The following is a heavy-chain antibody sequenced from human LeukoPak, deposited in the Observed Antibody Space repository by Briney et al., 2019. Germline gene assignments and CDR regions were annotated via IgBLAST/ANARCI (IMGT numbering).Heavy chain of an antibody. CDR2: INPNSGGT. Sequence: GASVKVSCKASGYTFTGYYMHWVRQAPGQGLEWMGWINPNSGGTNYAQKFQGWVTMTRDTSISTAYMELSRLRSDDTAVYYCARRGYSYGPYYYYYMDVWGKGTTVTVSS. CDR3: ARRGYSYGPYYYYYMDV. J-gene: IGHJ6*03. D-gene: IGHD5-18*01. CDR1: GYTFTGYY. V-gene: IGHV1-2*04.